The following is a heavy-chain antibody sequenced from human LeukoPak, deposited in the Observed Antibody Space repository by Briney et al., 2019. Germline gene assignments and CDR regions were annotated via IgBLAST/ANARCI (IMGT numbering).Heavy chain of an antibody. CDR1: GFTFTSYA. CDR2: ISGGGGST. Sequence: GGSLTLSCAASGFTFTSYAKGWVRQAPGKGLEWVSAISGGGGSTYYADSVRGRFTISRDNSKNTLYLQMNSLRVEDTAVYYCAKGPPTWQPGVYYFDYWGQGTVVTVSS. V-gene: IGHV3-23*01. D-gene: IGHD3-3*01. CDR3: AKGPPTWQPGVYYFDY. J-gene: IGHJ4*02.